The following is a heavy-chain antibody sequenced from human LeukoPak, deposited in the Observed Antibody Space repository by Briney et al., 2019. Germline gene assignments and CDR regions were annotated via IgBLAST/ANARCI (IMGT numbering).Heavy chain of an antibody. J-gene: IGHJ4*02. V-gene: IGHV1-18*01. CDR2: ISAYNGNT. CDR1: GYTSTTYG. CDR3: ARGAYAWYYYDSSGYYPDY. Sequence: ASVKVSCKASGYTSTTYGISWVRQAPGQGLEWMGWISAYNGNTNYAQKLQGRVTMTTDTSTSTAYMELRSLRSDDTAVYYCARGAYAWYYYDSSGYYPDYWGQGTLVTVSS. D-gene: IGHD3-22*01.